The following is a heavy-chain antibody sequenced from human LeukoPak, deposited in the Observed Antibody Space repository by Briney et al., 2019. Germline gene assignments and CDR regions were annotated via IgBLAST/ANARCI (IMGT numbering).Heavy chain of an antibody. D-gene: IGHD1-20*01. CDR3: ARAGYNWNDEGDY. Sequence: GSSVKVSCEASGGTFSSYAISWVRQAPGQGLEWMGRIIPILGIANYAQKFQGRVTITADKSTSTAYMELSSLRSEDTAVYYCARAGYNWNDEGDYWGQGTLVTVSS. J-gene: IGHJ4*02. CDR1: GGTFSSYA. V-gene: IGHV1-69*04. CDR2: IIPILGIA.